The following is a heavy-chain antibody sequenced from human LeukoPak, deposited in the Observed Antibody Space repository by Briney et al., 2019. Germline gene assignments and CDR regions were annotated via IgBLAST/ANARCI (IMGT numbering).Heavy chain of an antibody. D-gene: IGHD5-18*01. V-gene: IGHV4-34*01. J-gene: IGHJ6*03. CDR1: GGSFSGYY. Sequence: SETLSLTCGVYGGSFSGYYWSWIRQPPGKGLEWIGEMNHSGSTNYKPSLKSRVTISVDTSKNQFSLKLSSLTAADTAVYYCARVRKGGGYSYGTHLSYYYYYMDVWGKGTTVTISS. CDR2: MNHSGST. CDR3: ARVRKGGGYSYGTHLSYYYYYMDV.